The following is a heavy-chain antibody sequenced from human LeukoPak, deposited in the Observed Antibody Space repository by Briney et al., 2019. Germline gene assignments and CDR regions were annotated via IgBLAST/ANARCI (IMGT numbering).Heavy chain of an antibody. CDR2: ISGSGGST. CDR3: AKDTTLFGESPSGAFDI. Sequence: GGSLRLSCAASGFTFSSYAMSWVRRAPGKGLEWVSAISGSGGSTYYADSVKGRFTIYRDNSKKTLYLQMNSLRDEDTAVYYRAKDTTLFGESPSGAFDIWGQGTMVTVSS. V-gene: IGHV3-23*01. D-gene: IGHD3-10*01. CDR1: GFTFSSYA. J-gene: IGHJ3*02.